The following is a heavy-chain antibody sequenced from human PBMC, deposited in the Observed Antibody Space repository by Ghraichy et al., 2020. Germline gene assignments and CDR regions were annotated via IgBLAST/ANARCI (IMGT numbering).Heavy chain of an antibody. D-gene: IGHD2-2*01. CDR1: GFTFSSYA. Sequence: GVSLRLSCAASGFTFSSYAMHWVRQAPGKGLEWVAVISYDGSNKYYADSVKGRFTISRDNSKNTLYLQMNSLRAEDTAVYYCARGNRVVPAATYYYGMDVWGQGTTVTVSS. CDR2: ISYDGSNK. CDR3: ARGNRVVPAATYYYGMDV. V-gene: IGHV3-30-3*01. J-gene: IGHJ6*02.